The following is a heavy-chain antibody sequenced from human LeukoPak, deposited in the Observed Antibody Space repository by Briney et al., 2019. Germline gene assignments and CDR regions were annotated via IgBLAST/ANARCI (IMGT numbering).Heavy chain of an antibody. CDR2: ISSSSSYI. CDR3: ARFRQQSVLGLDY. D-gene: IGHD6-13*01. Sequence: GSLRLSCAASGFTFSSYSMNWVRQAPGKGLEWVSSISSSSSYIYYADSVKGGFTISRDNAKNSLYLQMNSLRAEDTAVYYCARFRQQSVLGLDYWGQGTLVTVSS. V-gene: IGHV3-21*01. J-gene: IGHJ4*02. CDR1: GFTFSSYS.